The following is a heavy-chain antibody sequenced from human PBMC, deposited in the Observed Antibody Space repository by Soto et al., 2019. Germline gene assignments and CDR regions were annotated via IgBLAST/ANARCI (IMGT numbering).Heavy chain of an antibody. CDR3: ARVTRHDYGDAYFED. D-gene: IGHD4-17*01. CDR2: TFDSGST. V-gene: IGHV4-59*01. CDR1: GVSISYNY. J-gene: IGHJ4*02. Sequence: SETLSLTCTVSGVSISYNYWSWIRQVPGKGLEWIGYTFDSGSTSYNPSLKSRATISGDPSNNQFSLRLTSVTAADTTLYDCARVTRHDYGDAYFEDWGQGTLVTVST.